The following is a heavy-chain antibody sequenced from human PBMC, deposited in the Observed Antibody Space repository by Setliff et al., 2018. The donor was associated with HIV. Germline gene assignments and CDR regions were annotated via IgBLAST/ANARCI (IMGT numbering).Heavy chain of an antibody. CDR3: ARGHTWNYYGGDYFDY. J-gene: IGHJ4*02. CDR2: IYYSGST. CDR1: GGSVSDYF. V-gene: IGHV4-59*02. Sequence: SETLSLTCTVSGGSVSDYFWNWIRQPPGKGLEWIGYIYYSGSTNYNLSLESRVSISVDTSKNQFSLRLSSVTAADTAVYYCARGHTWNYYGGDYFDYWGQGSLVTVSS. D-gene: IGHD1-7*01.